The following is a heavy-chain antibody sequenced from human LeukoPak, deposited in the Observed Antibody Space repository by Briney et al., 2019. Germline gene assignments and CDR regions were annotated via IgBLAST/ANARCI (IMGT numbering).Heavy chain of an antibody. V-gene: IGHV3-33*08. CDR3: AREYSGRCIHAFPA. CDR2: IQNDVTTK. CDR1: GLTLSDAW. D-gene: IGHD6-13*01. Sequence: PGGSLRLSCAASGLTLSDAWMNWVRQAPGKGLEWVAFIQNDVTTKYYADSVRGRFTVSRDNSKNTVYLQMNSLRAEDTAVYYCAREYSGRCIHAFPAWGQGTTVTVSS. J-gene: IGHJ3*01.